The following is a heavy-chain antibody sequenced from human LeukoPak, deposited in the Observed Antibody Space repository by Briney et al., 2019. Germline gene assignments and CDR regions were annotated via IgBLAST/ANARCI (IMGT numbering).Heavy chain of an antibody. D-gene: IGHD6-13*01. V-gene: IGHV1-69*05. J-gene: IGHJ6*03. Sequence: ASVKVSCKASGGTFSSYAISWVRQAPGQGLEWMGGIIPIFGTANYAQKFQGRVTITTDESTSTAYMELSSLRSEDTAVYYCARDSRSSWYRGCYYYYYMDVWGKGTTVTVSS. CDR2: IIPIFGTA. CDR1: GGTFSSYA. CDR3: ARDSRSSWYRGCYYYYYMDV.